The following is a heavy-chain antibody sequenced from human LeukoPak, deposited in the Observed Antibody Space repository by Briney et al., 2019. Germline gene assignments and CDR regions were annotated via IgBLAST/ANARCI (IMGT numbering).Heavy chain of an antibody. J-gene: IGHJ5*02. D-gene: IGHD2-21*01. Sequence: SETLSLTCTVSGSSISSYFWSWVRQPPGKGLEWIGYIFASGSTDYNPSLKSRVTMSVDTSKNQLSMELRFLTAADTAVYYCATSHDVKTAPYDLWGQGTLVTVSS. V-gene: IGHV4-4*09. CDR3: ATSHDVKTAPYDL. CDR2: IFASGST. CDR1: GSSISSYF.